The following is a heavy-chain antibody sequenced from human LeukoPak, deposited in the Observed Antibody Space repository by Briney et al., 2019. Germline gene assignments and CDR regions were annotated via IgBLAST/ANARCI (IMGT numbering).Heavy chain of an antibody. D-gene: IGHD3-16*01. CDR2: ISGSGHNT. J-gene: IGHJ4*02. CDR1: GFTFSNHA. V-gene: IGHV3-23*01. Sequence: GGSLRLSCAASGFTSGFTFSNHAMSWVRRAPGKGLEWVSSISGSGHNTYYADSVKGRFTVSRDNSKNTLYLQMNSLKVEDTAVYHCANDLPERVWFDFWGQGTLVTVSS. CDR3: ANDLPERVWFDF.